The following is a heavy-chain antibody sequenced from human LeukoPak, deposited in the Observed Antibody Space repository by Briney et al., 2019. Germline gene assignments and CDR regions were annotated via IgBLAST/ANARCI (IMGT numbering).Heavy chain of an antibody. Sequence: GGSLRLSCAASGFTFSTYGMSWVRQAPGKGLEWVSAISGAGGSTYYADSLKGRFTISRDNSKNTLYLQMNSLRVEDTAIYYCAKRVAYSSGYYWDYWGQGTPVTVSS. CDR3: AKRVAYSSGYYWDY. V-gene: IGHV3-23*01. D-gene: IGHD6-19*01. CDR2: ISGAGGST. J-gene: IGHJ4*02. CDR1: GFTFSTYG.